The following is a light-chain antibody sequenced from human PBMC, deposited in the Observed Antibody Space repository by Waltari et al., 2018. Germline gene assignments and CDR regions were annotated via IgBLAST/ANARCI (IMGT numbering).Light chain of an antibody. V-gene: IGKV3-20*01. J-gene: IGKJ4*01. Sequence: EIVLTQSPGTLSLSPGERVILSCRASQYITGGWMTWYHQKPGQALRLLIYAASTRAPGVPERFSGSGSGTDFTLTISRLEPEDSGVYYCQQYDGLVVTFGGGTKVEIK. CDR1: QYITGGW. CDR2: AAS. CDR3: QQYDGLVVT.